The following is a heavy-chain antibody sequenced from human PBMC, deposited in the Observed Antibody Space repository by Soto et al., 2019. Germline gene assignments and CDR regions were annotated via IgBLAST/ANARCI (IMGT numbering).Heavy chain of an antibody. V-gene: IGHV3-11*01. CDR3: ARAYSDAFDI. Sequence: KTVGSLRLSCAASRFTFSDYYMTWIRQAPGKGLEWVSYISSSGTGIYYPDSVKGRFTISRDNAKNSLYLQMSSLRAEDTAVYYCARAYSDAFDIWGQGTMVTVSS. CDR1: RFTFSDYY. CDR2: ISSSGTGI. D-gene: IGHD2-15*01. J-gene: IGHJ3*02.